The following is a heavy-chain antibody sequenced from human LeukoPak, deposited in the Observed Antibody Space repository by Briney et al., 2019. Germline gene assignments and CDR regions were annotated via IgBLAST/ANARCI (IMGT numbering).Heavy chain of an antibody. Sequence: PSETLSLTCTVSGGSITSGGYYWNWIRQHPGKGLEWIGYIYNSGSTYCDPSLKSRVTISMDTSENQFSLKLSSVTAADTAVYYCARDCIAVAGDGFDYWGQGTLVTVSS. CDR3: ARDCIAVAGDGFDY. CDR1: GGSITSGGYY. V-gene: IGHV4-31*03. CDR2: IYNSGST. D-gene: IGHD6-19*01. J-gene: IGHJ4*02.